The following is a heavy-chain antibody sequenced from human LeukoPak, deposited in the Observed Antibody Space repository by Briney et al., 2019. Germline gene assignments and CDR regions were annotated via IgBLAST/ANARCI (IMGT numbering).Heavy chain of an antibody. V-gene: IGHV3-7*01. D-gene: IGHD6-6*01. J-gene: IGHJ4*02. Sequence: PGGSLRLSCAASGFTFSSYWMSWVRQAPGKRLEWVANINQDGSEKYYVDSVKGRFIISRDNARNSLFLQMNILTAEDTAIYYCVREGAYSTSSPAGYWGQGTLSASPQ. CDR3: VREGAYSTSSPAGY. CDR1: GFTFSSYW. CDR2: INQDGSEK.